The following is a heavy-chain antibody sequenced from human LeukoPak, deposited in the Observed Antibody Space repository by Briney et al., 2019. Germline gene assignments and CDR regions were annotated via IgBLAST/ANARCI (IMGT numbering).Heavy chain of an antibody. Sequence: SETLSITCTVSGGSISSSSYYWGWIRQPPGKGLEWIGSIYYSGSTYYNPSLKSRVTISVDTSKNQFSLKLSSVTAADTAVYYCARVLAAAGDYWGQGTLVTVSS. CDR2: IYYSGST. J-gene: IGHJ4*02. CDR1: GGSISSSSYY. V-gene: IGHV4-39*07. CDR3: ARVLAAAGDY. D-gene: IGHD6-13*01.